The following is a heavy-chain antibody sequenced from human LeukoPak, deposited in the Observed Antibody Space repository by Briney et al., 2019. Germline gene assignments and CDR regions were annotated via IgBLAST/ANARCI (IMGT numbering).Heavy chain of an antibody. CDR3: ARLYCGGDCYPREGYFDY. D-gene: IGHD2-21*02. J-gene: IGHJ4*02. V-gene: IGHV5-51*01. Sequence: GESLKISCKGSGYSFTSYWIGWVRQMPGKGLEWMGIIYPGDSDTRYSPSFQGQVTISADKSISTAYLRWSILKASDTAMYYCARLYCGGDCYPREGYFDYWGQGTLVTVSS. CDR2: IYPGDSDT. CDR1: GYSFTSYW.